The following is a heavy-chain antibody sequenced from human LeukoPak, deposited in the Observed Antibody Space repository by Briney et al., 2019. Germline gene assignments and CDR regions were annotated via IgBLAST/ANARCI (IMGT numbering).Heavy chain of an antibody. CDR1: GYTFTGSY. CDR2: INPNSGGT. D-gene: IGHD2-15*01. Sequence: GASVKVSCKASGYTFTGSYMHWVRQAPGQGPEWMGWINPNSGGTNYAQKFQGRVTMTRDTSISTAYMELSRLRSDDTAVYYCARSPRSVVVVAATLNPDYWGQGTLVTVSS. V-gene: IGHV1-2*02. CDR3: ARSPRSVVVVAATLNPDY. J-gene: IGHJ4*02.